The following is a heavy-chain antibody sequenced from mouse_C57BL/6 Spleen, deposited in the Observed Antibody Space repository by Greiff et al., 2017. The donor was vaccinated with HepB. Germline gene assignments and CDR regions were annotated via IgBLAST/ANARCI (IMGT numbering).Heavy chain of an antibody. CDR3: ARGVNWDVDY. V-gene: IGHV1-80*01. J-gene: IGHJ2*01. Sequence: VKLMESGAELVKPGASVKISCKASGYAFSSYWMNWVKQRPGKGLEWIGQIYPGDGDTNYNGKFKGKATLTADKSSSTAYMQLSSLTSEDSAVYFCARGVNWDVDYWGQGTTLTVSS. D-gene: IGHD4-1*02. CDR1: GYAFSSYW. CDR2: IYPGDGDT.